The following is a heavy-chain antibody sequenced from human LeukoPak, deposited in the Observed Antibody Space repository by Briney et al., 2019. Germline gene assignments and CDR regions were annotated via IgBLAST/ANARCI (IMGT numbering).Heavy chain of an antibody. Sequence: SETLSLTCTVSGGSISSSSYYWGWIRQPPGKGLEWIGSIYHSGSTYYNPSLKSRVTISVDTSKNQFSLKLSSVTAADTAVYYCARWGLNDIVVVVAATWDGAFDIWGQGTMVTVSS. J-gene: IGHJ3*02. V-gene: IGHV4-39*07. CDR3: ARWGLNDIVVVVAATWDGAFDI. CDR2: IYHSGST. CDR1: GGSISSSSYY. D-gene: IGHD2-15*01.